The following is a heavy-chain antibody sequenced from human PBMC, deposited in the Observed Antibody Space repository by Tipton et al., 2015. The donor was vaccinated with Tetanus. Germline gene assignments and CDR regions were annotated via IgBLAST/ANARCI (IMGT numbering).Heavy chain of an antibody. CDR2: ISGSGGST. CDR3: AKAVVGAYYYYYGMDV. J-gene: IGHJ6*02. D-gene: IGHD2-15*01. Sequence: SLRLSCAASGFTFSSSAMNWVRQAPGKGLEWVSGISGSGGSTYFPDSVKGRFTISRDNSKDTLYLQMNSLRAEDTAVYYCAKAVVGAYYYYYGMDVWGQGTTVTVSS. V-gene: IGHV3-23*01. CDR1: GFTFSSSA.